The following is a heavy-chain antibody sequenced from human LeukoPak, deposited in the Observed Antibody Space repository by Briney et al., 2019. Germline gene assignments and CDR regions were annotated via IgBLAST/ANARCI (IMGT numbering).Heavy chain of an antibody. Sequence: GASVKVSCKVSGYTLTELPIHWVRQAPGKGLGWMGGFDPDDGETVYAQMFQGRVTMTEDTSSDTTSMELSSLRSEDTAVYYCATGTSGSYYVGIVRPIDYWGQGTLVTVSS. V-gene: IGHV1-24*01. D-gene: IGHD1-26*01. CDR3: ATGTSGSYYVGIVRPIDY. CDR1: GYTLTELP. J-gene: IGHJ4*02. CDR2: FDPDDGET.